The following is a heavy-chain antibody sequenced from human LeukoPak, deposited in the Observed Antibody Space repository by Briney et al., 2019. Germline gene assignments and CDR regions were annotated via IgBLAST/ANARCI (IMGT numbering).Heavy chain of an antibody. CDR3: ARDEYASSPGYFDY. CDR1: GLTFSSYS. D-gene: IGHD6-6*01. Sequence: GGSLRLSCAASGLTFSSYSMNWVRQAPGKGLEWVSCISSSGSYIYYAYSVKGRFTISRDNAKDSLYLQMNSMRAEDTAVYYCARDEYASSPGYFDYWGQGTLVTVSS. V-gene: IGHV3-21*01. CDR2: ISSSGSYI. J-gene: IGHJ4*02.